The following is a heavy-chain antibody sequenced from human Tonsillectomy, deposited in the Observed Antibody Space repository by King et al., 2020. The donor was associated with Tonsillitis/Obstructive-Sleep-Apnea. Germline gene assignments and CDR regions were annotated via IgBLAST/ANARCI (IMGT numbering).Heavy chain of an antibody. CDR1: GYTFTGYY. V-gene: IGHV1-2*02. CDR3: ARERYSGYDEGYYYGMDV. J-gene: IGHJ6*02. D-gene: IGHD5-12*01. CDR2: INPNSGGT. Sequence: QLVQPGAEVKKPGASVKVSCKASGYTFTGYYMHWVRQAPGQGLEWMGWINPNSGGTNYAQKFQGRVTMTRDTSISTAYMELSRLRSDDTAVYYCARERYSGYDEGYYYGMDVWGQGTTVTVSS.